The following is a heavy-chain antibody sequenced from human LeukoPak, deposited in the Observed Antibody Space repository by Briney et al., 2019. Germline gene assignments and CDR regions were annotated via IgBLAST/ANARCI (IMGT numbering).Heavy chain of an antibody. CDR2: IKSKTDGGTT. V-gene: IGHV3-15*01. CDR1: GFTFNNAW. D-gene: IGHD3-22*01. CDR3: TTDFYYYDSRGYLHDY. Sequence: GGSLRLSCAASGFTFNNAWMSWVRQAPGKGLEWVGRIKSKTDGGTTDYAAPVKGRFTISRDDSKNTLYLQMNSLKTEDTAVYYCTTDFYYYDSRGYLHDYWGQGTLVTVSS. J-gene: IGHJ4*02.